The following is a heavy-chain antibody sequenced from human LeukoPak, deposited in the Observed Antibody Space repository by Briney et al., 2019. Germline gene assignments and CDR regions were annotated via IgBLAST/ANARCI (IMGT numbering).Heavy chain of an antibody. CDR3: AKDLTITMVRGVPDLR. D-gene: IGHD3-10*01. V-gene: IGHV3-23*01. CDR1: GFTFSSYA. J-gene: IGHJ4*02. CDR2: VSGNGGTT. Sequence: GGSLRLSCAASGFTFSSYAMTWVRQPPGKGLEWVSTVSGNGGTTFYADSVKGRFTISRDNSKNTMYLQMNSLRAEDTAIYYCAKDLTITMVRGVPDLRWGQGTLVTVSS.